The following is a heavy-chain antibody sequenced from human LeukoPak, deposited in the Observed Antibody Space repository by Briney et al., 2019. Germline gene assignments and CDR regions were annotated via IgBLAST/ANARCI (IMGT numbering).Heavy chain of an antibody. CDR2: IYTSGST. D-gene: IGHD6-13*01. CDR1: GGSISSGSHY. CDR3: ARVHSSSWYVSHFDY. V-gene: IGHV4-61*02. J-gene: IGHJ4*02. Sequence: SETLSLTCTVSGGSISSGSHYWTWIRQPAGKGLEWIGRIYTSGSTNYNPSLKSRVTISVDTSKNQYSLKLSSVTAADTAVYYCARVHSSSWYVSHFDYWGQGTLVTVSS.